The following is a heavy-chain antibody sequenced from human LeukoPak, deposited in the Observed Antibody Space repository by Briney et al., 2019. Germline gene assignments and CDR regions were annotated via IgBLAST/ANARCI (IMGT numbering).Heavy chain of an antibody. Sequence: SETLSLTCTDSGGSFSSYYWSWIRQPPGKGLEWIGYIYYGGDTNYNPSLKSRVTISVDTSKNQFSLKLSSVTAADTAVFYCARSWGSSSGIDNWGQGTLVTVSS. V-gene: IGHV4-59*01. CDR1: GGSFSSYY. D-gene: IGHD6-13*01. CDR3: ARSWGSSSGIDN. J-gene: IGHJ4*02. CDR2: IYYGGDT.